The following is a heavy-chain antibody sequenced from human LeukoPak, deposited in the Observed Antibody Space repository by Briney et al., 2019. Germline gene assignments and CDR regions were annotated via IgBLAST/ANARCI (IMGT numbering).Heavy chain of an antibody. J-gene: IGHJ6*02. CDR3: ARSGSYGDYYGMDV. V-gene: IGHV1-18*01. Sequence: EASVKVSCKASGYTFTSYGISWVRQAPGQGLEWMGWISAYNGNTNYAQKLQGRVTMTTDTSTSTAYMELRRLRSDDTAVYYCARSGSYGDYYGMDVWGQGTTVTVSS. CDR1: GYTFTSYG. CDR2: ISAYNGNT. D-gene: IGHD1-26*01.